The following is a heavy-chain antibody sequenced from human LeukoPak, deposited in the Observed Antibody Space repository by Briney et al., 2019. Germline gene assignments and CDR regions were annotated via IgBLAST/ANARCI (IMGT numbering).Heavy chain of an antibody. CDR3: ARALGYCSSTSRYEGYYYYGMDV. CDR1: GGSFSGYY. Sequence: TSETLSLTCAVYGGSFSGYYWSWIRQPPGKGLEWIGEINHSGSTNYNPSLKSRVTISVDTSKNQFSLKLSSVTAADTAVYYCARALGYCSSTSRYEGYYYYGMDVWGQGTTVTVSS. V-gene: IGHV4-34*01. CDR2: INHSGST. D-gene: IGHD2-2*01. J-gene: IGHJ6*02.